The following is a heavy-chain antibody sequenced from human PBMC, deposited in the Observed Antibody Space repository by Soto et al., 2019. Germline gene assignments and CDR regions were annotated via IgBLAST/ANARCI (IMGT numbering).Heavy chain of an antibody. D-gene: IGHD3-10*01. J-gene: IGHJ4*02. V-gene: IGHV1-3*01. CDR1: GYTFTSYA. CDR3: ARLRVIMVRGVNAFDY. Sequence: QVQLVQSGAEVKKPGASVKVSCKASGYTFTSYAMHWVRQAPGQRLEWMGWINAGNGNTKYSQKFQGRVTITRDTSASTAYMELSSLRSEDTAVYYCARLRVIMVRGVNAFDYWGQGTLVTVSS. CDR2: INAGNGNT.